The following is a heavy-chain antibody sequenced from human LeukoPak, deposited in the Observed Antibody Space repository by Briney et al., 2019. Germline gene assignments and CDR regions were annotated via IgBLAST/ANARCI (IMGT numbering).Heavy chain of an antibody. CDR3: ARDPRQGGDFWSATNWFDP. Sequence: SETLSLTCTVSGASISSASYYWAWFRQPPGKALEWIAGMHYTGSTYFNPSLKSRVTISVDTSKNQFSLNLNSVTAADTAVYYCARDPRQGGDFWSATNWFDPWGQGTLVTVSS. V-gene: IGHV4-39*07. CDR2: MHYTGST. J-gene: IGHJ5*02. D-gene: IGHD3-3*01. CDR1: GASISSASYY.